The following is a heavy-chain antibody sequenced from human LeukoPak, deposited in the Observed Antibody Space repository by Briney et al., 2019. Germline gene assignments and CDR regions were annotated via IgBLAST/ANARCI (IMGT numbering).Heavy chain of an antibody. V-gene: IGHV3-53*01. CDR3: ASSPAGYSSGSLDY. CDR2: IYSGGST. J-gene: IGHJ4*02. CDR1: GFTVSSNY. Sequence: GGSLRLSCAASGFTVSSNYMSWVREAPGKGLEWVSVIYSGGSTYYAVSVKGRFTISRDNSKHTLYLQMNSLRAEDTAVYYCASSPAGYSSGSLDYWGQGTLVTVSS. D-gene: IGHD6-19*01.